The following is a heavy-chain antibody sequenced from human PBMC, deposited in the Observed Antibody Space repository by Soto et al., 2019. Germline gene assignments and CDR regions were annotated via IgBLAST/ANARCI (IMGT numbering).Heavy chain of an antibody. CDR1: GFTFSSYG. CDR3: AKDRGAAAHPYYFDY. D-gene: IGHD6-13*01. V-gene: IGHV3-30*18. J-gene: IGHJ4*02. CDR2: ISYDGSNK. Sequence: QSGGSLRLSCAASGFTFSSYGMHWVRQAPGKGLEWVAVISYDGSNKYYADSVKGRFTISRDNSKNTLYLQMNSLRAEDTAVYYCAKDRGAAAHPYYFDYWGQGTLVTVSS.